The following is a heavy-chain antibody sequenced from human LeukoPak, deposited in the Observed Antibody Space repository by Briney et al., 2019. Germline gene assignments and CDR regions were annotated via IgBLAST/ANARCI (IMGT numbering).Heavy chain of an antibody. V-gene: IGHV1-2*02. CDR2: INPDSGGT. CDR3: ARAYCSGGNCYSKSNFDS. Sequence: ASVKVSCKASGYTLTAYYMHWVRQAPGQGLEWMGWINPDSGGTNYAQKFQGRVTMTRATSITTAYMELSRLRSDDTAVYYCARAYCSGGNCYSKSNFDSWGQGTLVTVSS. D-gene: IGHD2-15*01. J-gene: IGHJ4*02. CDR1: GYTLTAYY.